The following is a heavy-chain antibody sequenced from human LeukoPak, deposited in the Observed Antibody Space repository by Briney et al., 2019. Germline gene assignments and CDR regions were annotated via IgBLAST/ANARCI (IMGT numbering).Heavy chain of an antibody. D-gene: IGHD5-24*01. CDR3: ARGATTVQYYFDY. V-gene: IGHV3-21*01. CDR1: GFTFSSYS. Sequence: PGGSLRLSCAASGFTFSSYSMNWVRQAPGKGLEWVSSISSSSSYIYYADSVKGRFTISRDNAKNSLYLQMSSLRAEDTAVYYCARGATTVQYYFDYWGQGTLVTVSS. J-gene: IGHJ4*02. CDR2: ISSSSSYI.